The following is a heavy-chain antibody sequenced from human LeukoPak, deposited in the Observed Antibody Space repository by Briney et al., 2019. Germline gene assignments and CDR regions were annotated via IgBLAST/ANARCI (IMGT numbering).Heavy chain of an antibody. D-gene: IGHD4-17*01. CDR3: AKDSESTVTELSYYYYYGMDV. V-gene: IGHV3-30*18. J-gene: IGHJ6*02. Sequence: GGSLRLSCAASGFTFSSYGMHWVRQAPGKGLEWVAVISHDGSNKYYADSVKGRFTISRDNSKNTLYLQMNSLRAEDTAVYYCAKDSESTVTELSYYYYYGMDVWGQGTTVTVSS. CDR2: ISHDGSNK. CDR1: GFTFSSYG.